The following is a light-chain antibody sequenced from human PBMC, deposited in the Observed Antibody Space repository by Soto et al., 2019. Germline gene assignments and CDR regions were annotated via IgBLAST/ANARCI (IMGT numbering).Light chain of an antibody. V-gene: IGKV1-13*02. J-gene: IGKJ5*01. Sequence: AILLTQSPSSLSASVGDRVTITCRASQGVSSAFAWYQQKPAKVPKLLIYDASSLQSGVPSRFSGSQSGTDFTLTISSLQPEDFATYYCQQFDTYPLTLGKGKRLEIK. CDR3: QQFDTYPLT. CDR2: DAS. CDR1: QGVSSA.